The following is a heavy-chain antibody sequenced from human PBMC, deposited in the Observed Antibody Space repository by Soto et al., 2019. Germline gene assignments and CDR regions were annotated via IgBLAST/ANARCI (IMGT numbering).Heavy chain of an antibody. CDR2: ISSSSTI. CDR3: ARDQAGMDY. CDR1: GFTFSSYS. Sequence: PGGSLRLSCAASGFTFSSYSMNWVRQAPGKGLEWVSYISSSSTIYYADSVKGRFTISRDNAKNSLYLQMNSLRAEDTAVYYCARDQAGMDYWGQGTLVTVSS. J-gene: IGHJ4*02. V-gene: IGHV3-48*01. D-gene: IGHD6-13*01.